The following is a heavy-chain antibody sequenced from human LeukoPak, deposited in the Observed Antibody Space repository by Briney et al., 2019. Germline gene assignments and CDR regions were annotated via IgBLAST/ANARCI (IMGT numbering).Heavy chain of an antibody. D-gene: IGHD4-11*01. J-gene: IGHJ3*02. CDR2: IDWDDEE. V-gene: IGHV2-70*11. CDR3: SRLRVTTARSHAAFDI. Sequence: SGPALVKPTQTLTLTCTFSGFSLSTSGMCVSWLRQPPGKALEWLARIDWDDEEYYNTSLKTRLTISKDTSKNQVVLTTTNMDPADTAMYFCSRLRVTTARSHAAFDIWGQGTVVTVSS. CDR1: GFSLSTSGMC.